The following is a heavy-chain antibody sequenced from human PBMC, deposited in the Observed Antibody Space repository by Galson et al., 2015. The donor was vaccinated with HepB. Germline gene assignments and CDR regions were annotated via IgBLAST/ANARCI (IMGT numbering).Heavy chain of an antibody. J-gene: IGHJ3*02. CDR1: GFTFSSYE. CDR3: ARGRVVRGVISPVGAFDI. CDR2: ISSSGSTI. V-gene: IGHV3-48*03. Sequence: SLRLSCAASGFTFSSYEMNWVRQAPGKGLEWVSYISSSGSTIYYADPVKGRFTISRDNAKNSLYLQMNSLRAEDTAVYYCARGRVVRGVISPVGAFDIWGQGTMVTVSS. D-gene: IGHD3-10*01.